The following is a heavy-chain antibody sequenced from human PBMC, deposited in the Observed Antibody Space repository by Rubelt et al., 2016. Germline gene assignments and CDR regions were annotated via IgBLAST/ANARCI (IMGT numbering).Heavy chain of an antibody. CDR2: INTYNDKT. J-gene: IGHJ4*02. Sequence: QVHLVQSAIEVKKPGASVKISCKTSGYTFTTYGIIWARRAPGQGLEWMGWINTYNDKTNYPQKVQGRVSMTTDSSTNTAYMELRSLRSDDTAVYYCARGYFDSTGDFDYWGQGTLVTVSS. V-gene: IGHV1-18*01. CDR3: ARGYFDSTGDFDY. CDR1: GYTFTTYG. D-gene: IGHD3-22*01.